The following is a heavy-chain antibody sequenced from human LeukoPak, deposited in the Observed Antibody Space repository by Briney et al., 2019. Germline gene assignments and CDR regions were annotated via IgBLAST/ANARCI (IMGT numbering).Heavy chain of an antibody. CDR3: ARVIQNYDFWSGSHDAFDI. D-gene: IGHD3-3*01. CDR1: GFTFSSYG. Sequence: PGGSLRLSCAASGFTFSSYGMHWVRQAPGKGLEWVAVISYDGSNKYYADSVKGRFTISRDNAKNSLYLQMNSLRAEDTAVYYCARVIQNYDFWSGSHDAFDIWGQGTMVTVSS. CDR2: ISYDGSNK. J-gene: IGHJ3*02. V-gene: IGHV3-30*03.